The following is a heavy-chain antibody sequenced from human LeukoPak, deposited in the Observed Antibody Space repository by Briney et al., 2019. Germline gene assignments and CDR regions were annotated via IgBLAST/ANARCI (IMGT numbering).Heavy chain of an antibody. Sequence: SETLSLTCTVSGGSVGSSGYSWNWIRQPPGKTLEWIGYTYYSGSTNYNPSLKSRVTLSVDTSKNQFSLKLTSVTAADTAVYYCALRRLTSSQIIEDNWFGPWGQGTLVTVSS. CDR1: GGSVGSSGYS. J-gene: IGHJ5*02. V-gene: IGHV4-61*08. CDR3: ALRRLTSSQIIEDNWFGP. D-gene: IGHD2/OR15-2a*01. CDR2: TYYSGST.